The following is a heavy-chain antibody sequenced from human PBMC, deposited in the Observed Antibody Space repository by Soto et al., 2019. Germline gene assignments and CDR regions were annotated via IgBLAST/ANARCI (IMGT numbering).Heavy chain of an antibody. J-gene: IGHJ4*02. CDR1: GGTFSTYA. D-gene: IGHD5-18*01. V-gene: IGHV1-69*05. Sequence: QVQLVQSGAEVKKPESSVKVSCKAPGGTFSTYAISWVRQAPGQGLEWMGGIIPMFGTANYAQRFQDRVTVTXXESTNTVYMELSSLRSEDTAVYFCASGIQLWLRRINNGYSGWGQGTLVTVS. CDR2: IIPMFGTA. CDR3: ASGIQLWLRRINNGYSG.